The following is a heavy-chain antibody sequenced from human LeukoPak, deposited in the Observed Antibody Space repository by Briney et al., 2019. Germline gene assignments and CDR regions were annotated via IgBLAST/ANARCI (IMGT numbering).Heavy chain of an antibody. Sequence: PGGSLRLSCAASGFTFSRYSMNWVRQAPGKGLEWVSSISTSSSYIYYADSVKGRVTIFRDNAKNSLYLQMNSLRAEDTAVYYCARGPSGYHNTGGQGTLVTVSS. J-gene: IGHJ4*02. D-gene: IGHD5-12*01. V-gene: IGHV3-21*06. CDR2: ISTSSSYI. CDR3: ARGPSGYHNT. CDR1: GFTFSRYS.